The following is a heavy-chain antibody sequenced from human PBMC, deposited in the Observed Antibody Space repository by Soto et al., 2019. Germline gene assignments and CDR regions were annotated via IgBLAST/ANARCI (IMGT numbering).Heavy chain of an antibody. CDR1: GFTFSSYA. CDR3: AKEDGGYSSSWYYPYYYYGMDV. V-gene: IGHV3-23*01. D-gene: IGHD6-13*01. J-gene: IGHJ6*02. Sequence: VGSLRLSCAASGFTFSSYAMSWVRQAPGKGLEWVSAISGSGGSTYYADSVKGRFTISRDNSKNTLYLQMNSLRAEDTAVYYCAKEDGGYSSSWYYPYYYYGMDVWGQGTTVTVS. CDR2: ISGSGGST.